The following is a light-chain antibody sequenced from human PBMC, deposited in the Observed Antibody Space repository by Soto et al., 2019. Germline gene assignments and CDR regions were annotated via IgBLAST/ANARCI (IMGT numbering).Light chain of an antibody. CDR3: ASYTGTNTL. CDR2: DVN. V-gene: IGLV2-14*01. J-gene: IGLJ2*01. Sequence: SVLTQPASVSGSPGQSITISCTGTAYDVGAYIFVSWYQQHHGKAPKVIIYDVNTRPSGVSNRFSGSKLGTTASLTISGLQADDEADYYCASYTGTNTLFGGGTKVTVL. CDR1: AYDVGAYIF.